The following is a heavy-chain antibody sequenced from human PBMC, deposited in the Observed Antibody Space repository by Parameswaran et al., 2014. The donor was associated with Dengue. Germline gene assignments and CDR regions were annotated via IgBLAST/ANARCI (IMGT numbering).Heavy chain of an antibody. V-gene: IGHV4-61*02. CDR2: IYTSGST. J-gene: IGHJ6*02. CDR3: ARDGSYYYYGMDV. Sequence: VRQAPGKGLEWIGRIYTSGSTNYNPSLKSRVTISVDTSKNQFSLKLSSVTAADTAVYYCARDGSYYYYGMDVWGQGDHGHRLL.